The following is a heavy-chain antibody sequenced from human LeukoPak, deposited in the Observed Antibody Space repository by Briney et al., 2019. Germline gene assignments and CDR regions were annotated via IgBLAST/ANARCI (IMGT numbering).Heavy chain of an antibody. Sequence: SETLSLTCTVSGGSISSRSYYWGWIRQPPGKGLEWIGSIYYSGGTYYNSSLKSRVTISVDTSKNQFSLKLSSVTAADTAVYYCARQVGYDGPYYMDVWGKGTTVTVFS. CDR3: ARQVGYDGPYYMDV. CDR1: GGSISSRSYY. D-gene: IGHD2-8*02. CDR2: IYYSGGT. J-gene: IGHJ6*03. V-gene: IGHV4-39*01.